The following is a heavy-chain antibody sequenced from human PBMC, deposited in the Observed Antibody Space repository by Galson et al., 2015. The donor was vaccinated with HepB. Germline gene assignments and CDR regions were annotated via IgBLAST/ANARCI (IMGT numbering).Heavy chain of an antibody. CDR3: ARRGFGNLGGYFGS. J-gene: IGHJ4*02. D-gene: IGHD3-16*01. CDR1: GFTLSAYG. Sequence: SLRLSCAASGFTLSAYGMSWVRQAPGKGLEWVSAITAGGIDTFDADSVKGRFTISRDSSKNTLFLQMNNLRADDTAIYYCARRGFGNLGGYFGSWGQGILVTVSS. V-gene: IGHV3-23*01. CDR2: ITAGGIDT.